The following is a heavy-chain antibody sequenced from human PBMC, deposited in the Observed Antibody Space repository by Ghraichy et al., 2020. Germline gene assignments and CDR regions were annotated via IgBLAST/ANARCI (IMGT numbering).Heavy chain of an antibody. CDR3: AKDQYDSSGLLNY. D-gene: IGHD3-22*01. CDR2: ITIRGEHT. CDR1: GFTFSNSS. J-gene: IGHJ4*02. Sequence: GSLRLSCAVSGFTFSNSSLSWVRQAPGKGLDWVSAITIRGEHTYYADSVKGRFTISRDSSKNTLYLHMNGLRAEDTAIYYCAKDQYDSSGLLNYWGQGTLVTVSS. V-gene: IGHV3-23*01.